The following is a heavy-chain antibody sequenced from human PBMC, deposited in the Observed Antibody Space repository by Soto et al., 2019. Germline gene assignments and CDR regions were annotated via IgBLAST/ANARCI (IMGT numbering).Heavy chain of an antibody. J-gene: IGHJ4*02. V-gene: IGHV4-30-4*01. D-gene: IGHD2-2*01. CDR2: IYYSGST. CDR3: ARDAPTKGYCISTSCPYYFDY. Sequence: SETLSLTCTVSGGSIRSGDYYWRWIRQPPGKGLEWIGYIYYSGSTYYNPSLKSRVTISVDTSKNQFSLKLSSVTAADTAVYYCARDAPTKGYCISTSCPYYFDYWGQGTLVTVAS. CDR1: GGSIRSGDYY.